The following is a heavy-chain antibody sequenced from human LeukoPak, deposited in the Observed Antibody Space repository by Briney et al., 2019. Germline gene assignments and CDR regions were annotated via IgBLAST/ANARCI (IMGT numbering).Heavy chain of an antibody. CDR1: GYTFTGYY. D-gene: IGHD6-19*01. J-gene: IGHJ6*02. Sequence: ASVKVSCKASGYTFTGYYMHWVRQAPGQGLEWMGWINPNSGGTNYAQKFQGRVTMTRDTSISTAYMELSRLRSDDTAVYYCARVVAGRTKLIYYCYGMDVWGQGTTVTVSS. CDR3: ARVVAGRTKLIYYCYGMDV. CDR2: INPNSGGT. V-gene: IGHV1-2*02.